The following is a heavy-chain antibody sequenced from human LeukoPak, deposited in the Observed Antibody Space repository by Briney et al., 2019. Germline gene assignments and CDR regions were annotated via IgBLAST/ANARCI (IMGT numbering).Heavy chain of an antibody. J-gene: IGHJ3*02. D-gene: IGHD5-24*01. CDR1: GGSIRSYY. Sequence: NPSETLSLTCTVSGGSIRSYYWSWIRQPPGKGLEWIGYIYYSGSTNYNPSLKSRVTISVDTSKNQFSLKLSSVTAADTAVFYCARHRAEMATITDDAFDMWGQGTMVTVSS. V-gene: IGHV4-59*08. CDR2: IYYSGST. CDR3: ARHRAEMATITDDAFDM.